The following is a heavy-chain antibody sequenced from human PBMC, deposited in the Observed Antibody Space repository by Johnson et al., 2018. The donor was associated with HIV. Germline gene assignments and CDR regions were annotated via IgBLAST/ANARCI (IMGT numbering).Heavy chain of an antibody. Sequence: QVQLVESGGGLVKPGGSLRLSCAASGFTFSSYAMHWVRQAPGKGLEWVALISYDGTNKYYADSVKGRFTISRDNSKNTLYLQMNSLRAEDTAVYYCARDEPYNLNAFDIWGQGTMVTVSS. CDR3: ARDEPYNLNAFDI. CDR2: ISYDGTNK. D-gene: IGHD5-24*01. V-gene: IGHV3-30-3*01. J-gene: IGHJ3*02. CDR1: GFTFSSYA.